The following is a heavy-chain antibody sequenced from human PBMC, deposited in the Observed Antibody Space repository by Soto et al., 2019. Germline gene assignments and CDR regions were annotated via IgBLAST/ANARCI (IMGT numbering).Heavy chain of an antibody. CDR2: ISTSSGYI. V-gene: IGHV3-21*01. CDR1: GFTFSIYT. D-gene: IGHD2-15*01. Sequence: GGSLRLSCAASGFTFSIYTMNWVRQAPGKGLEWVSSISTSSGYIYYADSVKGRFTISRDNAKNSLYLQMHILRAEDTAVYYWETAAGRDGHYYFDYWGQGTRVTVSS. J-gene: IGHJ4*02. CDR3: ETAAGRDGHYYFDY.